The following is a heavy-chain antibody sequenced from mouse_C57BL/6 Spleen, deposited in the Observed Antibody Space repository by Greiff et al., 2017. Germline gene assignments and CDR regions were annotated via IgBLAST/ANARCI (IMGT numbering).Heavy chain of an antibody. CDR1: GFSLSTSGMG. V-gene: IGHV8-12*01. J-gene: IGHJ1*03. CDR3: ARRRADYYGSSPHWYFDV. Sequence: QVTLKESGPGILQSSQTLSLTCSFSGFSLSTSGMGVSWIRQPSGKGLEWLAHIYWDDDKRYNPSLKSRLTISKDTSRNQVFLKITSVDTADTATYDCARRRADYYGSSPHWYFDVWGTGTTVTVSS. CDR2: IYWDDDK. D-gene: IGHD1-1*01.